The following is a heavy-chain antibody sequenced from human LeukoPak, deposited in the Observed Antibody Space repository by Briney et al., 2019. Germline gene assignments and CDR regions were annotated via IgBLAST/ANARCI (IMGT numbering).Heavy chain of an antibody. V-gene: IGHV1-8*01. CDR3: ARVSSTYYYYMDV. CDR1: GYTFTSYD. Sequence: ASVKVSCKASGYTFTSYDINWVRQAPGQGLEWVGWMNPNSGDTGYTQKVQGRVTFTRSTSTSTAYMELWSLRLEDTAVYYCARVSSTYYYYMDVWGKGTTVTVSS. CDR2: MNPNSGDT. D-gene: IGHD2/OR15-2a*01. J-gene: IGHJ6*03.